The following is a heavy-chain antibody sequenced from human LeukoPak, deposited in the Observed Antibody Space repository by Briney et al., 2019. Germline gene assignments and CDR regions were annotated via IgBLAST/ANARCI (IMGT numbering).Heavy chain of an antibody. J-gene: IGHJ4*02. CDR1: GLTFSSYS. Sequence: PGGSLRLSCAASGLTFSSYSMNWVRQAPGKGLEWVSSISSSSSYIYYADSVKGRFTISRDNAKNSLYLQMNSLRAEDTAVYYCARVGVVVPAATYWGQGTLVTVSS. CDR2: ISSSSSYI. CDR3: ARVGVVVPAATY. D-gene: IGHD2-2*01. V-gene: IGHV3-21*01.